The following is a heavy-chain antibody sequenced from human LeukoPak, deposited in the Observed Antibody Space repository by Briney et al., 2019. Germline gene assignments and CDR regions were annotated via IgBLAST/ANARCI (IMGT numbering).Heavy chain of an antibody. D-gene: IGHD2-15*01. V-gene: IGHV4-30-2*01. CDR3: ARDLLVPDHAFDI. J-gene: IGHJ3*02. CDR1: GGSISSGGYY. CDR2: IYHSGST. Sequence: SQTPSLTCTVSGGSISSGGYYWGWIRQPPGKGLEWIGYIYHSGSTYYNPSLKSRVTISVDRSKNQFSLKLSSVTAADTAVYYCARDLLVPDHAFDIWGQGTMVTVSS.